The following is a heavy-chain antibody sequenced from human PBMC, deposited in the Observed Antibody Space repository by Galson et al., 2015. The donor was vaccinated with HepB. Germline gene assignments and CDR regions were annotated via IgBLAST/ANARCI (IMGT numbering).Heavy chain of an antibody. Sequence: SLRLSCVASGFTFSSYSMNWVRQAPGKGLEWVSSISSSSSYIYYADSVKGRFTISRDNAKNSLYLQTNSLRAEDTAVYYCARYGGKADVGYWGQGTLVTVSS. D-gene: IGHD4-23*01. CDR1: GFTFSSYS. CDR3: ARYGGKADVGY. CDR2: ISSSSSYI. V-gene: IGHV3-21*01. J-gene: IGHJ4*02.